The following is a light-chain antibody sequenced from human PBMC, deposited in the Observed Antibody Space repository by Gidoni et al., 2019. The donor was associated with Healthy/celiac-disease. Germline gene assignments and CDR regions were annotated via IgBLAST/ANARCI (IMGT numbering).Light chain of an antibody. CDR1: SSDVGTYNL. J-gene: IGLJ1*01. Sequence: QSALTQPASVSGSPGPSLTISCTGTSSDVGTYNLVSWYQQHPGKAPKLMIYEGSKRPSGVSNRFSGSKSGNTASLTISGLQAQDEADYYCCSYAGSSTPYVFGTGTKVTVL. V-gene: IGLV2-23*01. CDR3: CSYAGSSTPYV. CDR2: EGS.